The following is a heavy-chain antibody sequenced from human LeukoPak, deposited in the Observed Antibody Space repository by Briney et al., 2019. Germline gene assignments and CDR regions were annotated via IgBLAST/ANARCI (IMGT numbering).Heavy chain of an antibody. CDR3: SRDPTYYLRYGYFDY. CDR1: GFTFSSYS. Sequence: KTGGSLRLSCAAPGFTFSSYSMNWVRQAPGKGLEWVSSISSSSSYIYYADSVKGRFTISRDNAKNSLYLQMNSLRAEDTAVYYCSRDPTYYLRYGYFDYWGQGALVTVSS. J-gene: IGHJ4*02. CDR2: ISSSSSYI. V-gene: IGHV3-21*01. D-gene: IGHD1-26*01.